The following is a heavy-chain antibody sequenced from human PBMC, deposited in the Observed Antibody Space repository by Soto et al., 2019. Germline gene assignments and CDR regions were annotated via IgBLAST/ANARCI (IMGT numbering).Heavy chain of an antibody. V-gene: IGHV5-51*01. CDR1: VYSFAIYL. CDR2: IYPGDSDT. CDR3: ARTRSFTLGFYYDGMDV. Sequence: PGESLKISFQGSVYSFAIYLIRWVRQMPGKDLEWMGIIYPGDSDTRYSPTFQGQVTISADKSLRTAYLQWTSLEASDTALYYCARTRSFTLGFYYDGMDVWGQGTTVTVSS. D-gene: IGHD6-6*01. J-gene: IGHJ6*02.